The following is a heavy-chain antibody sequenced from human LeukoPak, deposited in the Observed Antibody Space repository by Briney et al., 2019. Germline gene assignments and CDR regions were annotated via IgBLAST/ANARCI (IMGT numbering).Heavy chain of an antibody. D-gene: IGHD3-10*01. V-gene: IGHV3-30-3*01. CDR1: GFTFSNYA. CDR2: ISYDGDNK. Sequence: GRSLRLSCAASGFTFSNYAMHWVRQAPGKGLEWVAVISYDGDNKYYTNSVKGRFTISRDNSKNTLYLQMNSLRAEDTAVYYCAKGFSSNYDYYGMDVWGQGTTVTVSS. CDR3: AKGFSSNYDYYGMDV. J-gene: IGHJ6*02.